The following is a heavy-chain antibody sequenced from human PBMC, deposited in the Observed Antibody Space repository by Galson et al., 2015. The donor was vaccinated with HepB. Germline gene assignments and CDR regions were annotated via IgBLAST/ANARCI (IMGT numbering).Heavy chain of an antibody. V-gene: IGHV3-7*03. Sequence: SLRLSCAASGFTLSRFSSYSMSWVRQAPGKGLEWVANIGQDGREIYYVDSVKGRFTISRDNAKNSLYLQMNTLRAEDTAVYYCARPYSSSWYSALSLGYWGQGTLVAVSS. CDR3: ARPYSSSWYSALSLGY. J-gene: IGHJ4*02. CDR1: GFTLSRFSSYS. CDR2: IGQDGREI. D-gene: IGHD6-13*01.